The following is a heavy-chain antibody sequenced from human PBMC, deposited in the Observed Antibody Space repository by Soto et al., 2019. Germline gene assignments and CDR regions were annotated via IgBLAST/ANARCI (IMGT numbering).Heavy chain of an antibody. Sequence: ASVKVSCKASGYTFINYDISWVRQATGQGLEWMGWMNPGSGKTGYANKFQGRVTMTRDASTSTAHLELSSLTSEDTAVYYCSIMASSGTLNCFDPWCQGTLVTVSS. CDR3: SIMASSGTLNCFDP. CDR2: MNPGSGKT. CDR1: GYTFINYD. D-gene: IGHD3-16*01. J-gene: IGHJ5*02. V-gene: IGHV1-8*02.